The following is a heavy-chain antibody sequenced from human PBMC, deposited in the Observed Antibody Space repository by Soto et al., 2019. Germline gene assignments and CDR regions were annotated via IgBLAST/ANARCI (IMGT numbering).Heavy chain of an antibody. Sequence: QVQLVQSGAEVKKPGSSVKVSCKTSGVSFNNNGIGWVRQAPGHGLEWMGGVSPPFRTSNYARKFQGRISITADASTGTVNMDLTSLTSDYTDQYYCARVTYYGSGSYSPYGIDVWGQGTKVTVYS. J-gene: IGHJ6*02. D-gene: IGHD3-10*01. V-gene: IGHV1-69*01. CDR3: ARVTYYGSGSYSPYGIDV. CDR2: VSPPFRTS. CDR1: GVSFNNNG.